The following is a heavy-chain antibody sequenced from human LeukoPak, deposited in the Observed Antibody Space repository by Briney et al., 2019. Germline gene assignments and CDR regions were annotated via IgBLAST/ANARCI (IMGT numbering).Heavy chain of an antibody. J-gene: IGHJ5*02. V-gene: IGHV1-69*13. CDR1: GGTFSSYA. D-gene: IGHD2-2*01. CDR2: IIPIFGTA. Sequence: ASVKVSCKASGGTFSSYAISWVRQAPGQGLEWMGGIIPIFGTANYAHKFQGRVTITADESTSTAYMKLSSLRSEDTAVYYCARRCSSTSCYGERYNWFDPWGQGTLVTVSS. CDR3: ARRCSSTSCYGERYNWFDP.